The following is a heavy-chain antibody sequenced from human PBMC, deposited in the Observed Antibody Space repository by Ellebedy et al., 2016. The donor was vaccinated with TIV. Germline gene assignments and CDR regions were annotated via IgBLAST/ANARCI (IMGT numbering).Heavy chain of an antibody. CDR1: GFTFDNFA. CDR3: AKDSVKYGWNSEY. D-gene: IGHD6-19*01. CDR2: ITGSGDRT. V-gene: IGHV3-23*01. J-gene: IGHJ4*02. Sequence: GESLKISCATSGFTFDNFAMRWFRQAPGKGLEWVSAITGSGDRTFYADSVKGRFTVSRDTSKNTLYQQMNRLRAEDTAIYYCAKDSVKYGWNSEYWGQGTQVTVSS.